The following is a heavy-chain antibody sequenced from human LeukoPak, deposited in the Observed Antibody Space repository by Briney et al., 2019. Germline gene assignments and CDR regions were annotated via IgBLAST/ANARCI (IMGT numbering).Heavy chain of an antibody. CDR3: ATGRQMNDH. J-gene: IGHJ5*02. CDR2: IYYSGST. CDR1: GFSISSYY. V-gene: IGHV4-59*01. Sequence: SETLSLTCIVSGFSISSYYWSWIRQPPGKGLEWIGNIYYSGSTNYNPSLKNRVTISVDTSKKQFSLKLTSVTAADIAVYYCATGRQMNDHWGQGTLVTVSS.